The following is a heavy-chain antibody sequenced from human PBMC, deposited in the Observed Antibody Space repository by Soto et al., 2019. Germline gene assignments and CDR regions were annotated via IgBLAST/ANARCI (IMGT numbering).Heavy chain of an antibody. D-gene: IGHD3-22*01. Sequence: GGSLRLSCAASGFTFSSYDMHWVRQATGKGLEWVSAIGTAGDTYYPGSVKGRFTISRDNSKNTLYLQMNSLRAEDTAVYYCAKDQTMIVVTDDAFDIWGQGTMVTVSS. CDR3: AKDQTMIVVTDDAFDI. CDR1: GFTFSSYD. CDR2: IGTAGDT. J-gene: IGHJ3*02. V-gene: IGHV3-13*01.